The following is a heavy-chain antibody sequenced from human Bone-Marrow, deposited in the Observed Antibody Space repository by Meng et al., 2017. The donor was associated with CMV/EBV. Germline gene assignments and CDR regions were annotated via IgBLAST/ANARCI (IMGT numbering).Heavy chain of an antibody. J-gene: IGHJ4*02. V-gene: IGHV6-1*01. Sequence: SQTLSLTCAISGDSVSSNSAAWNWIRQSPSRGLEWLGRTYYRSKWYNDYAVSVKSRITINPDTSKNQFSLQLNSVTPEDTAVYYCARGRVGWGSGWYVSHFDYWGQGTLVTVSS. D-gene: IGHD6-19*01. CDR3: ARGRVGWGSGWYVSHFDY. CDR2: TYYRSKWYN. CDR1: GDSVSSNSAA.